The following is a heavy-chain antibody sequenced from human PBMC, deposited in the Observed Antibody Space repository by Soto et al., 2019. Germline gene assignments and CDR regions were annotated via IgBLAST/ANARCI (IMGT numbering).Heavy chain of an antibody. CDR3: ARERSYDFWSGYLYYYYYYGMDV. V-gene: IGHV6-1*01. CDR1: GDSVSSNSAA. D-gene: IGHD3-3*01. Sequence: SQTLSLTCVISGDSVSSNSAAWNWIRQSPSRGLEWLGRTYYRSKWYNDYAVSVKSRITINPDTSKNQFSLQLNSVTPEDTAVYYCARERSYDFWSGYLYYYYYYGMDVWGQGTTVTVSS. J-gene: IGHJ6*02. CDR2: TYYRSKWYN.